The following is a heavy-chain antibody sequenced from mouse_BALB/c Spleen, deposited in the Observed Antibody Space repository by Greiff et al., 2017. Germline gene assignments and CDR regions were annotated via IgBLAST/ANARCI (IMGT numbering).Heavy chain of an antibody. V-gene: IGHV5-9-3*01. CDR1: GFTFSSYA. J-gene: IGHJ4*01. CDR3: ARPDTTSFYYAMDY. Sequence: EVKVVESGGGLVKPGGSLKLSCAASGFTFSSYAMSWVRQTPEKRLEWVATISSGGSYTYYPDSVKGRFTISRDNAKNTLYLQMSSLRSEDTAMYYCARPDTTSFYYAMDYWGQGTSVTVSS. CDR2: ISSGGSYT. D-gene: IGHD1-1*01.